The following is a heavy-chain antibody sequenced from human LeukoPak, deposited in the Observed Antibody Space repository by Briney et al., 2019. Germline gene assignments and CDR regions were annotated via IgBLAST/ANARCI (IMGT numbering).Heavy chain of an antibody. V-gene: IGHV4-34*01. CDR1: GGSFSGYY. D-gene: IGHD1-26*01. CDR3: ARGWELPDY. J-gene: IGHJ4*02. Sequence: SETLSLTCAVYGGSFSGYYWSWIRQPPGKGLEWIGEINHSGSTNYNPSLKSRVTISVDTSKNQFSLKLSSVTAADTAVYYCARGWELPDYWGQGTLVTVSS. CDR2: INHSGST.